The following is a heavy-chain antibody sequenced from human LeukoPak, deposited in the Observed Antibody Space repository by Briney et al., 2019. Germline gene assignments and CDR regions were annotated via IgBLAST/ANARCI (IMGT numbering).Heavy chain of an antibody. CDR1: GFTFSSYG. CDR2: IWYDGSNK. V-gene: IGHV3-33*01. D-gene: IGHD3-3*01. J-gene: IGHJ6*02. Sequence: GGSLRLSCAASGFTFSSYGMHWVRQAPGKGLEWVAVIWYDGSNKYYADSVKGRFTISRDNSKNTLYLQMNSLRAEDTAVYYCARGSDVLRFLEWLSRPYGMDVWGQGTTVTVSS. CDR3: ARGSDVLRFLEWLSRPYGMDV.